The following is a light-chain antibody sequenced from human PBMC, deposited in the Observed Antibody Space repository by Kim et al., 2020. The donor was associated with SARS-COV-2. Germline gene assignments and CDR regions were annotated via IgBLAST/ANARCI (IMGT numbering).Light chain of an antibody. CDR3: QSYDISNVI. Sequence: GNTVTISFTRTRGNIADNYVQWYQQRPGSAPAIVIYEDSERPSGVPDRFSGSIDTSSSSASLTISGLKTEDEADYYCQSYDISNVIFGGGTQLTVL. J-gene: IGLJ2*01. V-gene: IGLV6-57*03. CDR2: EDS. CDR1: RGNIADNY.